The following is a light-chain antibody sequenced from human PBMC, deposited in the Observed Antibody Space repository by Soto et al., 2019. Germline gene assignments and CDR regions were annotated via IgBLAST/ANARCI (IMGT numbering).Light chain of an antibody. V-gene: IGLV2-14*01. CDR2: EVS. Sequence: QSVLAQPASVSGSPGQSITISCTGTSSDVGTYNYVSWYQHHPGEAPKLIIYEVSYRSSGVSNRFSGSKSGSTASLTISGLQAEDESDYYCSSFSSTTTYVFGTGTKVTVL. CDR1: SSDVGTYNY. J-gene: IGLJ1*01. CDR3: SSFSSTTTYV.